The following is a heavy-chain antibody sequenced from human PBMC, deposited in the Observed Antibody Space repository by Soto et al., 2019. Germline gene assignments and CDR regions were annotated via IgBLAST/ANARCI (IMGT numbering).Heavy chain of an antibody. CDR1: GFTFSSYA. CDR2: IDGSGGSI. V-gene: IGHV3-23*01. CDR3: ERGVPIRSGSQGLFDC. Sequence: EVHLLESGGGMVQPGGSLRLSCAASGFTFSSYAMSWVRQAPGKVLERVSGIDGSGGSIYYADSVKGRFTISRDNSKSTLYLQMNSLRVEDTGLYYCERGVPIRSGSQGLFDCWGLGTLVTVSS. D-gene: IGHD1-26*01. J-gene: IGHJ4*02.